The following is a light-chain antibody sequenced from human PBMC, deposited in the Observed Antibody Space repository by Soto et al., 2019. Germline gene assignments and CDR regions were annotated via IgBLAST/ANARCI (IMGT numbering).Light chain of an antibody. Sequence: QSALTQPRSVSGSPGQSVTISCTGTSSDVGYYSYVSWFQQHPGKAPKLTIYDVSKRPLGVPDRFSGSKSGNTASLTISGLQAEDEADYYCCSFAGSYTLYVFGTGTKLTVL. J-gene: IGLJ1*01. CDR1: SSDVGYYSY. CDR2: DVS. V-gene: IGLV2-11*01. CDR3: CSFAGSYTLYV.